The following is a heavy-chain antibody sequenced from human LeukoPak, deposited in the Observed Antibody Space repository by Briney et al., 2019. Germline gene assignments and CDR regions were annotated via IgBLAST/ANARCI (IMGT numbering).Heavy chain of an antibody. CDR3: ARDSRVEMATIA. V-gene: IGHV3-53*01. D-gene: IGHD5-24*01. J-gene: IGHJ5*02. CDR1: GFTFSSDW. Sequence: GGSLRLSCAASGFTFSSDWMSWVRQAPGKGLEWGSVIYSGGSTYYADSVKGRFTISRDNSKNTLYLQMNSLRAEDTAVYYCARDSRVEMATIAWGQGTLVTVSS. CDR2: IYSGGST.